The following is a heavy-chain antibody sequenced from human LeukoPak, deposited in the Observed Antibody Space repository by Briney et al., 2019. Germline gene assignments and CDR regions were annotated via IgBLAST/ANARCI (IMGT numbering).Heavy chain of an antibody. J-gene: IGHJ6*02. Sequence: AASVKVSCTASGYTFTIYGISWVRQAPGQGLEWMGWISAYNGNTNYAQKLQGRVTMTTDTSTSTAYMELRSLRSDDTAVYYCARVAYYDIYYGMDVWGQGTTVTVSS. CDR3: ARVAYYDIYYGMDV. V-gene: IGHV1-18*01. CDR1: GYTFTIYG. CDR2: ISAYNGNT. D-gene: IGHD3-9*01.